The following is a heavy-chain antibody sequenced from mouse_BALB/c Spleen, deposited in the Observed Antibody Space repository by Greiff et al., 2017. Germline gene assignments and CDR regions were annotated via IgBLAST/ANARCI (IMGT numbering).Heavy chain of an antibody. D-gene: IGHD2-3*01. CDR2: INPYNDGT. Sequence: EVKVVESGPELVKPGASVKMSCKASGYTFTSYVMHWVKQKPGQGLEWIGYINPYNDGTKYNEKFKGKATLTSDKSSSTAYMELSSLTSEDSAVYYCARYYDGYYVGFAYWGQGTLVTVSA. CDR3: ARYYDGYYVGFAY. J-gene: IGHJ3*01. V-gene: IGHV1-14*01. CDR1: GYTFTSYV.